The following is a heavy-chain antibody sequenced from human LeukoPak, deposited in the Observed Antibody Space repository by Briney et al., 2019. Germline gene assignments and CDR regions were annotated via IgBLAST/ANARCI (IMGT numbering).Heavy chain of an antibody. CDR1: GDSVSNNGVA. CDR2: TYYSSKWNY. Sequence: SQTLSLTCVISGDSVSNNGVAWNWIRQSSSRGLEWLGRTYYSSKWNYDYAESVKGRITITPETSKNHFSLQLTSMTPEDTAVYFCARGAYRCFDFWGQGTTVTVSS. V-gene: IGHV6-1*01. D-gene: IGHD3-16*01. J-gene: IGHJ3*01. CDR3: ARGAYRCFDF.